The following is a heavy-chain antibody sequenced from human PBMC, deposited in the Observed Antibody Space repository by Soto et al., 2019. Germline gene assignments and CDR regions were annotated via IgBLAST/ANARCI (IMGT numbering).Heavy chain of an antibody. CDR2: ISSNGGST. J-gene: IGHJ4*02. CDR1: GFTFSSYA. Sequence: EVQLVKSGGGLVQPGGSLRLSCSASGFTFSSYAMHWVRQAPGKGLEYVSAISSNGGSTYYADSVKGRFTISRDNSKNTLYLQMSSLRAEDTAVYYCVKLDRGHPLLGYSSSWYAVYWGQGTLVTVSS. D-gene: IGHD6-13*01. V-gene: IGHV3-64D*06. CDR3: VKLDRGHPLLGYSSSWYAVY.